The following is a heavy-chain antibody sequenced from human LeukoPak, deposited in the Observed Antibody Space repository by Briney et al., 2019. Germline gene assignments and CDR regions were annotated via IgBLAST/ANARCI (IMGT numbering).Heavy chain of an antibody. D-gene: IGHD3-22*01. V-gene: IGHV3-74*01. CDR3: AKGGYYSTNWFDP. J-gene: IGHJ5*02. CDR2: INGDGRST. CDR1: GFTFSSNW. Sequence: GGSLRLSCAASGFTFSSNWMHWVRQAPGKGLVWVSRINGDGRSTSYADSVKGRFTISRDSAKNTLYLQMNSLRAEDTAVYYCAKGGYYSTNWFDPWGQGTLVTVSS.